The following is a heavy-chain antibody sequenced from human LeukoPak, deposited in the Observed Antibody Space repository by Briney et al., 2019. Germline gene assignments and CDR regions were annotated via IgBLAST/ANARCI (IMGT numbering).Heavy chain of an antibody. CDR2: IYYSGDT. Sequence: SETLSLTCTVSGGSISSYYWSWIRQPPGKGLEWSGYIYYSGDTSYSPSLKSRVTISVDTSKNQFSLKLSSVTAADTAVYYCATCNGGSCYSDLDAFDIWGQGTMVTVSS. CDR1: GGSISSYY. CDR3: ATCNGGSCYSDLDAFDI. V-gene: IGHV4-59*01. D-gene: IGHD2-15*01. J-gene: IGHJ3*02.